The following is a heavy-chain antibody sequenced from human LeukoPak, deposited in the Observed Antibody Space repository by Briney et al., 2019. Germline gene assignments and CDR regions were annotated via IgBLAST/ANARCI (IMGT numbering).Heavy chain of an antibody. D-gene: IGHD3/OR15-3a*01. CDR1: GFTFDDYG. CDR3: ARADGALLGTGAFDI. CDR2: FNWNGGST. J-gene: IGHJ3*02. V-gene: IGHV3-20*01. Sequence: GGTLRLSCAASGFTFDDYGMSRGPQAPGKGLKCCSGFNWNGGSTGYVESVKGRFTISRDNAKNSLYLQMNSLRAEGTALYHCARADGALLGTGAFDIWGQGTMVTVSS.